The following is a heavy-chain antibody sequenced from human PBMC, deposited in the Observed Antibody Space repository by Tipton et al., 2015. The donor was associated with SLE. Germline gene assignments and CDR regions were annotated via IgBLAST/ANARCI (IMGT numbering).Heavy chain of an antibody. CDR1: GFTFSSYS. Sequence: GSLRLSCAASGFTFSSYSMNWVRQAPGKGLEWVSSISSSSSYIYYADSVKGRFTISRDNAKNSLYLQMNSLRAEDTAVYYCARDGDIVVVPAAGWYFDLWGRGTLVTVSS. D-gene: IGHD2-2*01. CDR3: ARDGDIVVVPAAGWYFDL. V-gene: IGHV3-21*01. CDR2: ISSSSSYI. J-gene: IGHJ2*01.